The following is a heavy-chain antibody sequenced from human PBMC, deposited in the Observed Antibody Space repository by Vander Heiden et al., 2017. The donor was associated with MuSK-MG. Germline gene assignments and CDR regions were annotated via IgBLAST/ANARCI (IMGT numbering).Heavy chain of an antibody. J-gene: IGHJ6*03. CDR1: GFTFSSYW. V-gene: IGHV3-7*01. CDR3: ARWSYCSGGSCYYYYYYMDV. CDR2: IKQDGSEK. D-gene: IGHD2-15*01. Sequence: EVQLVESGGGLVQPGGSLRLSCAPSGFTFSSYWMSWVRQAPGKGLGGVANIKQDGSEKYYVDSVKGRFTISRDNAKNSLVLQMNSLRAEDTAVYYCARWSYCSGGSCYYYYYYMDVWGKGTTVTVSS.